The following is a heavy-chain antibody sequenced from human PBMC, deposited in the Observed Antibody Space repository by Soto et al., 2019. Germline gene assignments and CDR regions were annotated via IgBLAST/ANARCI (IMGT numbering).Heavy chain of an antibody. D-gene: IGHD2-2*02. V-gene: IGHV5-10-1*01. Sequence: PGESLKISCKGSGYSFTSYWISWVRQMPVKGLEWMGRIDPSDSYTNYSPSFQGHVTISADKSISTAYLQWSSLKASDTAMYYCARHSYCSSTSCYSVYYGMDVWGQGTTVTVSS. J-gene: IGHJ6*02. CDR2: IDPSDSYT. CDR3: ARHSYCSSTSCYSVYYGMDV. CDR1: GYSFTSYW.